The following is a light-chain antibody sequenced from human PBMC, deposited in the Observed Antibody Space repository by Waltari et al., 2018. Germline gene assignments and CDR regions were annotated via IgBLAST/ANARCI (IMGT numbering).Light chain of an antibody. CDR3: SSQSSNNVVL. Sequence: QSALTQPASVSGSPGQSITISCTGTSSDVGSYNSVSWYQAHPGQGPKVIIYDVSDRPSGVSARFCGSKSGNTASLTISGLQAEDEGDYYCSSQSSNNVVLFGGGTKVTVL. J-gene: IGLJ3*02. V-gene: IGLV2-14*03. CDR1: SSDVGSYNS. CDR2: DVS.